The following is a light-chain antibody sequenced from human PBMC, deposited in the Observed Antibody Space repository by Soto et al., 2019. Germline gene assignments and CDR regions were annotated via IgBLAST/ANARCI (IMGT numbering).Light chain of an antibody. J-gene: IGLJ1*01. CDR3: QTWGTGIRV. V-gene: IGLV4-69*01. CDR2: VNSDGSH. Sequence: QPVLTQSPSASASLGASVKLTCTLSSGHSNYAIAWHQQQPEKGPRYLMKVNSDGSHRKGDGIPDRFPGSSSGAQRYLTISSLQSEDEADYYCQTWGTGIRVFGTGPKLTVL. CDR1: SGHSNYA.